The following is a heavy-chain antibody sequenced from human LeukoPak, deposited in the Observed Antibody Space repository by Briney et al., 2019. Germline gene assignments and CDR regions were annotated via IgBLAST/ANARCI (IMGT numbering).Heavy chain of an antibody. CDR2: INSGSSHT. Sequence: LPGGSLILSCAASGFTFTTYAMTWVRQAPGKGLEWVSYINSGSSHTNYAASVKGRFTISRDNAKKSLFLQMNSLRVDDTAVYFSAKHYFGSGISSVRAFDIWGQGTMVTVSS. CDR1: GFTFTTYA. V-gene: IGHV3-48*04. CDR3: AKHYFGSGISSVRAFDI. D-gene: IGHD3-10*01. J-gene: IGHJ3*02.